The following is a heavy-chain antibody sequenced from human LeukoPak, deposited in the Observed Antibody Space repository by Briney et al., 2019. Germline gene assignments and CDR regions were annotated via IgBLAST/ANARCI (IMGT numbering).Heavy chain of an antibody. CDR1: GYTFTRYD. V-gene: IGHV1-8*03. J-gene: IGHJ3*02. CDR3: ASEGVGLVGAFDI. CDR2: MNPNSGNT. D-gene: IGHD6-6*01. Sequence: ASVKVSCKASGYTFTRYDINWVRQATGQGLEWMGWMNPNSGNTGYAQKFQGRVTITRNTSISTAYMELSSLRSEDTAVYYCASEGVGLVGAFDIWGQGTMVTVSS.